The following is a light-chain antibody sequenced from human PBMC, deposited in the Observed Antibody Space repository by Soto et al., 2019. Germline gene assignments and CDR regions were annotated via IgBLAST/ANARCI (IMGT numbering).Light chain of an antibody. V-gene: IGLV1-40*01. CDR2: SDN. CDR3: QSYDNSLNHVV. Sequence: QTVVTQPPSVSGAPGQRVTIPCTGSSSNIGSFYDVHWYQQLPGTVPKLLIYSDNNRPSGVPDRFSGSKSGTAASLAITGLQAEDEADYYCQSYDNSLNHVVFGGGTQLTVL. CDR1: SSNIGSFYD. J-gene: IGLJ2*01.